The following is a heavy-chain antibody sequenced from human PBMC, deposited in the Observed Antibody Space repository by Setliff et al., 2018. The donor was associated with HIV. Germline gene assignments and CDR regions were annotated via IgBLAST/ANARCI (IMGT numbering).Heavy chain of an antibody. D-gene: IGHD4-17*01. Sequence: ASVKVSCKASGYTFINYAMNWVRQAPGQGLEWMGWINTHTGSPTYAQAFTGRFVFSADTSVSTAYLQISSLKAEDTAVYYCARALYGDYGGDINWFDPWGQGTLVTVSS. CDR1: GYTFINYA. CDR2: INTHTGSP. CDR3: ARALYGDYGGDINWFDP. J-gene: IGHJ5*02. V-gene: IGHV7-4-1*02.